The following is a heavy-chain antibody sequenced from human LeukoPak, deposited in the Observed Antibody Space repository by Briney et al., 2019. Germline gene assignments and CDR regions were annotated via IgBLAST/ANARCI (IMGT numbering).Heavy chain of an antibody. CDR2: IYSGGST. J-gene: IGHJ6*02. D-gene: IGHD2-2*01. CDR3: ASRPAATPYYYYYGMDV. CDR1: VFTVSSNY. V-gene: IGHV3-53*01. Sequence: GGSLRLSCAASVFTVSSNYMSWVRQAPGKGLEWVSVIYSGGSTYYADSVKGRFTISRDNSKNTLYLQMNSLRAEDTAVYYCASRPAATPYYYYYGMDVWGQGTTVTVSS.